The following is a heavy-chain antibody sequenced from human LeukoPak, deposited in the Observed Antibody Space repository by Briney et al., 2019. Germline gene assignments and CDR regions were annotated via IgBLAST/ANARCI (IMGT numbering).Heavy chain of an antibody. CDR3: ARDHSNIEMSLGY. D-gene: IGHD5-24*01. J-gene: IGHJ4*02. Sequence: GGSLRLSCAASRFTFDEYGMSWVRQTAGKGPEWVSGINWNGRSIGYADSVKGRFTVSRDNSKNTLYLQLNSLRAEDTAVYYCARDHSNIEMSLGYWGQGTLVTVSS. CDR2: INWNGRSI. V-gene: IGHV3-20*04. CDR1: RFTFDEYG.